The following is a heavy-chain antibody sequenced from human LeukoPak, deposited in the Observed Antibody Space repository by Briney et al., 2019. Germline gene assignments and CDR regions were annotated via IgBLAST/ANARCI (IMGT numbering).Heavy chain of an antibody. Sequence: PGGSLRLSCAASGFTFSDYWMTWVRQAPGKGLEWVANIKLDGSEKFYVDSEKGRFTISRDNAKNSLFLEMNSLRAEDTAVYYCAREVESGYNDFDYWGQGTLVTVSS. V-gene: IGHV3-7*01. D-gene: IGHD5-12*01. CDR2: IKLDGSEK. J-gene: IGHJ4*02. CDR1: GFTFSDYW. CDR3: AREVESGYNDFDY.